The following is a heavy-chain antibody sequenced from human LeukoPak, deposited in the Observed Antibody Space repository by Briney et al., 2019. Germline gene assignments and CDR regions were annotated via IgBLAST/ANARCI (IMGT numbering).Heavy chain of an antibody. Sequence: GGSLRLSCAGSGFTFSGYAMSWVRQAPGKGLEWVSTISGSGDTTYYADSVRGRFTISRDNSKNTLYLQMSSLRAENTAVYYCARTTQQHCTSTTCYPDYWGQGTLVTVSS. V-gene: IGHV3-23*01. CDR2: ISGSGDTT. CDR3: ARTTQQHCTSTTCYPDY. D-gene: IGHD2-2*01. CDR1: GFTFSGYA. J-gene: IGHJ4*02.